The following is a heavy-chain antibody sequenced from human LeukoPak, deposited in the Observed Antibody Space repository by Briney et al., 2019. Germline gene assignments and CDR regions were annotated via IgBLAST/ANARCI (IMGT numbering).Heavy chain of an antibody. V-gene: IGHV3-23*01. CDR3: TKDLMTGFSSGWYFAY. CDR2: TGGSDDNT. Sequence: PGGSLRLSCEGSGFTFNGYAFSWVRQAPGKGLEWVAVTGGSDDNTHYADSVKGRFTISRDNSEKRLFLQMNSLRPDDSALYYCTKDLMTGFSSGWYFAYWGQGTQVTVSS. D-gene: IGHD6-19*01. CDR1: GFTFNGYA. J-gene: IGHJ4*02.